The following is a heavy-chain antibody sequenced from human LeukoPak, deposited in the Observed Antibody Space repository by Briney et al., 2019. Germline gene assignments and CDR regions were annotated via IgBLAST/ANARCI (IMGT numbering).Heavy chain of an antibody. CDR1: GGSISSYY. CDR3: ARGRANGYGRAYYYYGMDV. CDR2: IYYSGST. V-gene: IGHV4-59*01. D-gene: IGHD5-18*01. J-gene: IGHJ6*02. Sequence: SETLSLTCTVSGGSISSYYWSWIRQPPGKGLEWIGYIYYSGSTNYNPSLKSRVTISVDTSKNQFSLKLSSVTAADTAVYYCARGRANGYGRAYYYYGMDVWGQGTTVTVSS.